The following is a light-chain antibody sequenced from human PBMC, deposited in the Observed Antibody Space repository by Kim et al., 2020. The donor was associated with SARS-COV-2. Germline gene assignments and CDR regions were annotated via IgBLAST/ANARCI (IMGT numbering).Light chain of an antibody. CDR1: SLINDI. J-gene: IGLJ1*01. CDR3: CSRDSHGNDRV. V-gene: IGLV3-19*01. CDR2: GKD. Sequence: LGQKVKMTCQGDSLINDIASGYQQQPGQATVLDMFGKDNRTSGIPDHGCVSGSGNRSSLTITETRAEDEDDYDCCSRDSHGNDRVFGPGTKVTVL.